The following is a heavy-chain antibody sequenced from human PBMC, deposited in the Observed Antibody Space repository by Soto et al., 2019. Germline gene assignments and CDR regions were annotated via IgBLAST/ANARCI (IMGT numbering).Heavy chain of an antibody. CDR2: INSDGSST. Sequence: PGRSVRLSSAPSGVNFGSYWRDWVPKAKGKGLVWVSRINSDGSSTTYADSVKGRFTISRDNAKNTLYLQMTSLRAEDTAVYYCARVSREVVPAAIDYWGQGTLVTVSS. CDR1: GVNFGSYW. D-gene: IGHD2-2*01. J-gene: IGHJ4*02. CDR3: ARVSREVVPAAIDY. V-gene: IGHV3-74*01.